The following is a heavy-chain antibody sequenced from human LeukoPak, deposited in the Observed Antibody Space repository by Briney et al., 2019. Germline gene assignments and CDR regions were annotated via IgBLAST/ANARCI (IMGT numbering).Heavy chain of an antibody. Sequence: PSETLSLTCAASGGSFSGYYWSWIRQPPGRGLEWIGEINHSGSTNYNPSLKSRVTIPVDTSKNQFSLKLSSVTAADTAVYYCARGRWFDPWGQGTLVTVSS. CDR3: ARGRWFDP. V-gene: IGHV4-34*01. J-gene: IGHJ5*02. CDR2: INHSGST. CDR1: GGSFSGYY.